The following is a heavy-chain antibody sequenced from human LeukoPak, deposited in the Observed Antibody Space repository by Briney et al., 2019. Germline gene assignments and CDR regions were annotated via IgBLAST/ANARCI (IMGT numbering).Heavy chain of an antibody. Sequence: GGSLRLSCAASGFTFSSYSMNWVRQAPGKGLEWVSSISSSSSYIYYADSVKGRFTISRDNAMNTLYLQMNSLRAEDTAVYYCARVPRGSYSFDYWGQGTLVTVSS. CDR1: GFTFSSYS. D-gene: IGHD1-26*01. J-gene: IGHJ4*02. V-gene: IGHV3-21*01. CDR2: ISSSSSYI. CDR3: ARVPRGSYSFDY.